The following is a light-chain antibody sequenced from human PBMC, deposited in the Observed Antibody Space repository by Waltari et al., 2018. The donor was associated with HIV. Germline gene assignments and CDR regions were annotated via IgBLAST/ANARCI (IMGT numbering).Light chain of an antibody. CDR3: QSYDNSINGLYV. J-gene: IGLJ1*01. CDR1: SSNIGARND. Sequence: QSVLTQPPSVSGAPGQRVTISCTGSSSNIGARNDVNWYQQLPGRAPKLLIYANSNRPAGVPDRFSGSRSGISASLAITGLQAEDEADYYCQSYDNSINGLYVFGTGTKVTVL. CDR2: ANS. V-gene: IGLV1-40*01.